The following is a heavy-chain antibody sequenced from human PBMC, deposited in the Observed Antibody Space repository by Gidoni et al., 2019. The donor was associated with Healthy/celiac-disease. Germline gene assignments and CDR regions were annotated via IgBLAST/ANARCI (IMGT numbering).Heavy chain of an antibody. V-gene: IGHV4-34*01. CDR1: GGSFSGYY. CDR2: INHSGST. Sequence: QVQLQQWGAGLLKPSETLSLTCAVYGGSFSGYYWSWIRQPPGKGLEWIGEINHSGSTNYNPSLKSRVTISVDTSKNQFSLKLSSVTAADTAVYYCASDHCSGGSCSAAGGQGTLVTVSS. J-gene: IGHJ4*02. D-gene: IGHD2-15*01. CDR3: ASDHCSGGSCSAA.